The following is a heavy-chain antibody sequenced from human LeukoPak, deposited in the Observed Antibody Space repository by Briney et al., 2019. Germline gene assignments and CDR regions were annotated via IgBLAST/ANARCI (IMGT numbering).Heavy chain of an antibody. D-gene: IGHD4-23*01. CDR2: INHSGST. V-gene: IGHV4-34*01. Sequence: PSETLSLTCAVYGGSFSGYYWSWIRQPPGKGLEWIGEINHSGSTNYNPSLKSRVTISVDTSKNQFSLKLSSVTAADTAVYYCARSTVVRGAFDYWGQGTLVTVSS. J-gene: IGHJ4*02. CDR3: ARSTVVRGAFDY. CDR1: GGSFSGYY.